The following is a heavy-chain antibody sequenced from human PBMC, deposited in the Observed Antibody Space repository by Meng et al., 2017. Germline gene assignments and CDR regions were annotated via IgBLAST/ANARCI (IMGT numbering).Heavy chain of an antibody. V-gene: IGHV2-5*02. J-gene: IGHJ5*02. Sequence: QLTLKESGPPLGNTTQTLTLTCTFSGFSLSTSGVGVGWIRQPPGKALEWLALIYWDDDKRYSPSLKSRLTITKDTSKNQVVLTMTNMDPVDTATYYCAHRRGDSREGWFDPWGQGTLVTVSS. D-gene: IGHD2-21*02. CDR3: AHRRGDSREGWFDP. CDR1: GFSLSTSGVG. CDR2: IYWDDDK.